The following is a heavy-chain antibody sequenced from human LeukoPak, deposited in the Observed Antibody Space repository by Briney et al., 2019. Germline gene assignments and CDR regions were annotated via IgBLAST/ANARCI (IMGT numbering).Heavy chain of an antibody. CDR2: IYPGDSDT. CDR1: GYSFTSYW. V-gene: IGHV5-51*01. CDR3: ARGIFGVVITSPFDY. J-gene: IGHJ4*02. Sequence: GESLRISCKGSGYSFTSYWIGWVRQMPGKGLEWMGIIYPGDSDTRYSPSFQGQVTISADKSISTAYLQWSSLKASDTAMYYCARGIFGVVITSPFDYWGQGTLVTVSS. D-gene: IGHD3-3*01.